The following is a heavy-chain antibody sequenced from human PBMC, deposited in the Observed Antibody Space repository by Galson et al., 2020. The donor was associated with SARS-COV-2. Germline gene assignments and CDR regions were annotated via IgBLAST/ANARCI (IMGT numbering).Heavy chain of an antibody. D-gene: IGHD3-22*01. Sequence: ASVKVSCKLSGHTLTELSMHWVRQAPGKGLEWLGSFDPQDGETIYAQQFQGRVTMTEDTSTETAYLELSSLRSDDTAVYYCATWGVVVITYGFDIWGQGTMVTVSS. CDR1: GHTLTELS. V-gene: IGHV1-24*01. J-gene: IGHJ3*02. CDR2: FDPQDGET. CDR3: ATWGVVVITYGFDI.